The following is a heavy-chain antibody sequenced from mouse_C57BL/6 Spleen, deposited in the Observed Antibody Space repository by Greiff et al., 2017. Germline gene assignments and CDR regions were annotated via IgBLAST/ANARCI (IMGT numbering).Heavy chain of an antibody. J-gene: IGHJ4*01. V-gene: IGHV3-6*01. CDR1: GYSITSGYY. D-gene: IGHD2-3*01. CDR2: ISYDGSN. CDR3: ARGDGYYGAMDY. Sequence: EVHLVESGPGLVKPSQSLSLTCSVTGYSITSGYYWNWIRQFPGNKLEWMGYISYDGSNNYNPSLKNRISITRDTSKNQFFLKLNSVTTEDTATYYCARGDGYYGAMDYWGQGTSVTVSS.